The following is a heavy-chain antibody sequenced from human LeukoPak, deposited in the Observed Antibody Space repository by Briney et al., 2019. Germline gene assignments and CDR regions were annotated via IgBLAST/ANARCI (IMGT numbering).Heavy chain of an antibody. CDR1: GGSFSGYY. V-gene: IGHV4-34*01. J-gene: IGHJ5*02. Sequence: PSETLSLTCAVYGGSFSGYYWSWIRQPPGKGLEWIGEINHSGSTNYNPSLKSRVTISVDTSKNRFSLKLSSVTAADTAVYYCARGRSIAARRRNWFDPWGQGTLVTVSS. D-gene: IGHD6-6*01. CDR3: ARGRSIAARRRNWFDP. CDR2: INHSGST.